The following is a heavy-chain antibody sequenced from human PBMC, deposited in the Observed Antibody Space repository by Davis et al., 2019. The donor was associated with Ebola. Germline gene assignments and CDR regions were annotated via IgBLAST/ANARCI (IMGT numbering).Heavy chain of an antibody. CDR2: INAGNGNT. D-gene: IGHD2-15*01. Sequence: AASVKVSCKASGYTFTSYAMHWVRQAPGQRLEWMGWINAGNGNTKYSQKFQGRVTITRDTSASTAYMELSSLRSEDTAVYYCARRYCSGGSCYRDNWFDPWGQGTLVTVSS. V-gene: IGHV1-3*01. J-gene: IGHJ5*02. CDR1: GYTFTSYA. CDR3: ARRYCSGGSCYRDNWFDP.